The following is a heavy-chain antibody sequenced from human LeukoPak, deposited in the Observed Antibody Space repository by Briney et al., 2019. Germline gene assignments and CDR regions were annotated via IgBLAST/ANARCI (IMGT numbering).Heavy chain of an antibody. Sequence: SVKVSCKACVCTFSSYAISWVRQAPGQGREWMGRIIPILCKANYAQKVQGRVTITADKSTSTAYMELSTLRSEDKAVYYCASAGGQDIVVVPAANALYDYWGRGTLVTVSS. J-gene: IGHJ4*02. CDR1: VCTFSSYA. V-gene: IGHV1-69*04. CDR3: ASAGGQDIVVVPAANALYDY. D-gene: IGHD2-2*01. CDR2: IIPILCKA.